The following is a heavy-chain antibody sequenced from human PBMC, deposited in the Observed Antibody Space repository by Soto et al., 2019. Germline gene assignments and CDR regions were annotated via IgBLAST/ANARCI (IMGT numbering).Heavy chain of an antibody. CDR2: IWYDGSNK. Sequence: GGSLRLSCAASGFTFSSYGMHWVRQAPGKGLEWVAVIWYDGSNKYYADSVKGRFTISRDNSKNTLYLQMNSLRAEDTAVYYCARDRIAVAEYFDYWGQGTLVTVSS. J-gene: IGHJ4*02. V-gene: IGHV3-33*01. CDR1: GFTFSSYG. CDR3: ARDRIAVAEYFDY. D-gene: IGHD6-19*01.